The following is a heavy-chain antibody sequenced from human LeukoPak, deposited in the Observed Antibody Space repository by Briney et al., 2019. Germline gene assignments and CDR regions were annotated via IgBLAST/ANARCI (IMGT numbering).Heavy chain of an antibody. CDR2: IYHSGST. J-gene: IGHJ6*02. CDR3: AREEALMVRGDYGMDV. CDR1: GGSISSTNYY. V-gene: IGHV4-39*07. D-gene: IGHD3-10*01. Sequence: SETLSLTCTFSGGSISSTNYYWGWIRQPPGKGLEWIGSIYHSGSTYYNPSLKSRVTISVDTSKNQFSLKLSSVTAADTAVYYCAREEALMVRGDYGMDVWGQGTTVTVSS.